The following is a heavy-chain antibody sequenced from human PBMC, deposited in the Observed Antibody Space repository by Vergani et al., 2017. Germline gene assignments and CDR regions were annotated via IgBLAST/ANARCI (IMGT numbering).Heavy chain of an antibody. V-gene: IGHV4-30-4*08. J-gene: IGHJ4*02. CDR3: ARSPDTGDSIDS. D-gene: IGHD1-14*01. CDR1: GVSVDVDEFS. CDR2: IYFSGST. Sequence: QVQLQESGPRLVKPSQTLSLTCTVSGVSVDVDEFSWSWIRQSPGKGLEWIGNIYFSGSTNYNPSLKSRVSMTVDTSKNQFFLKLTSVTAADTAVYFCARSPDTGDSIDSWGQGTLVTVSS.